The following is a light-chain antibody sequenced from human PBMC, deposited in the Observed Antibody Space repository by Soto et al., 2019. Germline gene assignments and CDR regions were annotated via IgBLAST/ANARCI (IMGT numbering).Light chain of an antibody. CDR1: QSISSW. CDR3: QHDYSYSLP. V-gene: IGKV1-5*03. CDR2: KAS. Sequence: DIQMTQSPSTLSASVGDRVTITCRASQSISSWLARYHQKPGKATKLLIYKASSLESGVPSRFSGSGSGTEFTLTLSSLQPHDFATYYYQHDYSYSLPFGGGTKVEI. J-gene: IGKJ4*01.